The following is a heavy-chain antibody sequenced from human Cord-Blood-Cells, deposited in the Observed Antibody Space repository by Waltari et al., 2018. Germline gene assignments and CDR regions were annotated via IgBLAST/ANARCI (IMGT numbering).Heavy chain of an antibody. J-gene: IGHJ4*02. Sequence: QVQLQESGPGLVKPSETLSLTCAVSGYPISSGYYWGWIRQPPGKGLEWIGGIYHSGSTYYNPPRKSRVTISVDTSKNQFSLKLSSVTAADTAVYYCARDPLMGGATSRDYWGQGTLVTVSS. D-gene: IGHD1-26*01. CDR2: IYHSGST. CDR1: GYPISSGYY. CDR3: ARDPLMGGATSRDY. V-gene: IGHV4-38-2*02.